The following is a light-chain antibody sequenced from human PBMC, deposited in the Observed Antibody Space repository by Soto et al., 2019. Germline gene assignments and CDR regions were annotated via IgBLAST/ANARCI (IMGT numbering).Light chain of an antibody. CDR1: QSVSSSY. J-gene: IGKJ1*01. CDR2: GAS. Sequence: EIVLTQSPGTLSLSPGERATLSCRASQSVSSSYLAWYQQNRGQAPRLLIYGASSRAPGIPDRFGGSGSGTDFTLTISRLETEDFAVYYCQQYGSSRWTFGQGTKVELK. V-gene: IGKV3-20*01. CDR3: QQYGSSRWT.